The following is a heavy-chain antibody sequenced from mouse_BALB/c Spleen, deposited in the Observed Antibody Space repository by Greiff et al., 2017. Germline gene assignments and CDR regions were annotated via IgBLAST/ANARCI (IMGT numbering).Heavy chain of an antibody. CDR3: VRDGNYVGWFAY. V-gene: IGHV10-1*02. CDR2: IRSKSNNYAT. J-gene: IGHJ3*01. CDR1: GFTFNTYA. Sequence: EVKLVESGGGLVQPKGSLKLSCAASGFTFNTYAMNWVRQAPGKGLEWVARIRSKSNNYATYYADSVKDRFTISRDDSQSMLYLQMNNLKTEDTAMYYCVRDGNYVGWFAYWGQGTLVTVSA. D-gene: IGHD2-1*01.